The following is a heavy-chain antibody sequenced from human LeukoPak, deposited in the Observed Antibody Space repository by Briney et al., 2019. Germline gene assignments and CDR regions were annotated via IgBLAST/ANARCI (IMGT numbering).Heavy chain of an antibody. D-gene: IGHD3-16*01. CDR3: ARHVGRNYVEGGFDS. V-gene: IGHV4-39*01. J-gene: IGHJ5*01. CDR1: GASITNNKYY. CDR2: IFYSGSA. Sequence: SETLSLTCSVSGASITNNKYYWAWIRQPPEKGLEWIGSIFYSGSAYYNSSLQSRLSMSVGTSKNQFSLKLTSVTAADTALYFCARHVGRNYVEGGFDSWGQGILVTVSS.